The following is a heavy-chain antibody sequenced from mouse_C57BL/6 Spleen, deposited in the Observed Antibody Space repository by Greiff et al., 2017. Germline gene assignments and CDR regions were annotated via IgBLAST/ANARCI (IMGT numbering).Heavy chain of an antibody. Sequence: QVQLQQPGAELVKPGASVKMSCKAAGYTFTSYWITWVKQRPGQGLEWIGDIYPGSGSTNYNEKFKSKATLTVDTSSSTAYMHLSSLTSEDSAVYYCARATTVADYWGQGTTLTVSS. CDR2: IYPGSGST. V-gene: IGHV1-55*01. CDR3: ARATTVADY. CDR1: GYTFTSYW. J-gene: IGHJ2*01. D-gene: IGHD1-1*01.